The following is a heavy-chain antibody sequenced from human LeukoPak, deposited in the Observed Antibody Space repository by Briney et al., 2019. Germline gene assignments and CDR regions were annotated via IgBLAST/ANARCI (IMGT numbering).Heavy chain of an antibody. CDR3: ARGKVTRDWYFDL. CDR2: IYYSGTT. CDR1: GGFISNHY. V-gene: IGHV4-59*11. D-gene: IGHD4-17*01. Sequence: SETLSLTCSVSGGFISNHYWSWIRQPPGKGPEWIGYIYYSGTTNYNPSLKSRVTISIDTSKNQFSLKLSSVTAADTAVCYCARGKVTRDWYFDLWGRGTLVTVSS. J-gene: IGHJ2*01.